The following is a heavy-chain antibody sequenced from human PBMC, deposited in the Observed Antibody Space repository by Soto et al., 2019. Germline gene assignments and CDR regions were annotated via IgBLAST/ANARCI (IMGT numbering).Heavy chain of an antibody. V-gene: IGHV4-30-4*01. J-gene: IGHJ6*02. CDR1: GGSINGGDYH. CDR2: IYYSGST. Sequence: PSETLSLTCTVSGGSINGGDYHWTWIRQTPGKGLEWIGAIYYSGSTYYNPSLKSRIRISVDTSKNQFSLKLSSVTAADTAVYYCARDYRSPSGLLDVWGQGTTVIVSS. CDR3: ARDYRSPSGLLDV. D-gene: IGHD3-16*02.